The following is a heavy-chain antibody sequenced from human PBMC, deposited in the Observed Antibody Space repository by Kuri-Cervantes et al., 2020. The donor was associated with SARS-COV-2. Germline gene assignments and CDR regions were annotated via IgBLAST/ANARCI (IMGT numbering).Heavy chain of an antibody. CDR3: ARSQHSTSRSYYYGMDV. CDR2: VYTNGVT. Sequence: LRLSCTVSGGSISSGRYYWSWIRQPAGKGLEWIGRVYTNGVTNHNPSLRGRVTILLDTSKNQFSLKLSSVTAADTAVYYCARSQHSTSRSYYYGMDVWGQGTTVTVSS. J-gene: IGHJ6*02. V-gene: IGHV4-61*02. CDR1: GGSISSGRYY. D-gene: IGHD6-6*01.